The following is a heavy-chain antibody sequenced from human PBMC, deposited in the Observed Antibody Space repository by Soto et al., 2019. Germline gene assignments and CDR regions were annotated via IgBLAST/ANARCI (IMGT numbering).Heavy chain of an antibody. J-gene: IGHJ5*02. Sequence: QVQLQESGPGQVKSSETLSLTCTVSGGSMTSYYWSWIRKSAGKGLEWIGRIYISGLTNYNPSLESRVTMSVDTSKNQFSLRLSSVTAADTAVYYCVREGYCSSDSCYGLDPWGQGSPVTVSS. V-gene: IGHV4-4*07. CDR1: GGSMTSYY. D-gene: IGHD2-2*01. CDR2: IYISGLT. CDR3: VREGYCSSDSCYGLDP.